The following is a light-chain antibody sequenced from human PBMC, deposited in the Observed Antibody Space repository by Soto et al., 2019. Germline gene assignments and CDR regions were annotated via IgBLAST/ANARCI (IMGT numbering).Light chain of an antibody. CDR3: QQYNNWWT. CDR1: QSVSSN. V-gene: IGKV3-15*01. J-gene: IGKJ1*01. Sequence: EIVMTQSPATLSVSPGERATLSCRANQSVSSNLAWYQQKPGQAPRLLIYGASTRATGIPARFSGSGSGTEFTLTISSLQSEDFAVYYCQQYNNWWTFGQGTKVE. CDR2: GAS.